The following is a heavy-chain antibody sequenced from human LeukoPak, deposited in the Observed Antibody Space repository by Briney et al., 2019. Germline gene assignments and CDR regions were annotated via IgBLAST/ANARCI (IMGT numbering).Heavy chain of an antibody. CDR1: GFTFSSYW. Sequence: GGSLRLSCAASGFTFSSYWMSWVRQAPGKGLEWVANIKQDGSEKYYVDSVKGRFTISRDNAKNSLYLQMNSLRAEDTAVYYCARSSTYYYDSSGYLPEVYWGQGTLVTVSS. CDR3: ARSSTYYYDSSGYLPEVY. CDR2: IKQDGSEK. J-gene: IGHJ4*02. D-gene: IGHD3-22*01. V-gene: IGHV3-7*01.